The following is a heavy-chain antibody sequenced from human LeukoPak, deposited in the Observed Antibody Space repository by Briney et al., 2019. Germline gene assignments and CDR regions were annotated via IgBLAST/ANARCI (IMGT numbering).Heavy chain of an antibody. CDR1: GITFSSYW. Sequence: GGSLRLSCVASGITFSSYWMIRVRQTPGKGLEWVANVNPNGNERHYLDSVEGRFTISRDNAKNLLYLQMNSLRTDDTAVYYCVRDFGDRYDIFDIWGQGTMVTVSS. D-gene: IGHD3-9*01. CDR2: VNPNGNER. J-gene: IGHJ3*02. CDR3: VRDFGDRYDIFDI. V-gene: IGHV3-7*01.